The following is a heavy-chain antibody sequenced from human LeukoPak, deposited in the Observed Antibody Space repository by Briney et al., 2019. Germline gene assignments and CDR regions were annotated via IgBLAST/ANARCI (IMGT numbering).Heavy chain of an antibody. J-gene: IGHJ5*02. V-gene: IGHV3-23*01. CDR1: GFSVSNYG. D-gene: IGHD1-26*01. Sequence: GGSLRLSCAASGFSVSNYGMSWVRQAPGRGLEWVSSISAGGNTYYADSVKGQFTISRDNSKNTLYLQMNSLRAEDTAVYYCAKDLGTWGQGTLVTVSS. CDR3: AKDLGT. CDR2: ISAGGNT.